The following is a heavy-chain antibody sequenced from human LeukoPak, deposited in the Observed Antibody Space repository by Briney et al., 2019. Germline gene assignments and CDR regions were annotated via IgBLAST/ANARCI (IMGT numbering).Heavy chain of an antibody. Sequence: PGGSLRLSCAASGFAFSSYAMSWGRRAPGKGREWVSAISGSGGSTYYADSVKGRFTISRDNSKNTLYLQMNSLRAEDTAVYYCAKLQLWSPDYWGQGTLVTVSS. D-gene: IGHD5-18*01. CDR2: ISGSGGST. V-gene: IGHV3-23*01. CDR1: GFAFSSYA. J-gene: IGHJ4*02. CDR3: AKLQLWSPDY.